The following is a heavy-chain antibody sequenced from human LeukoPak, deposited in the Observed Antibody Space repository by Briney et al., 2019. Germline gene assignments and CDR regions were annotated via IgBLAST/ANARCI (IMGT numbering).Heavy chain of an antibody. CDR2: IYYSGST. D-gene: IGHD6-6*01. V-gene: IGHV4-31*03. J-gene: IGHJ3*02. CDR1: GGAIASGGYS. Sequence: SETLSLTFTVSGGAIASGGYSWNWIRQHPGKGLEWIGYIYYSGSTYYNPSLKSRVTKSVDTSKNQFSLKLSSVTAADTAVYYCAILKKYSSASGAFDIWGQGTMVTVSS. CDR3: AILKKYSSASGAFDI.